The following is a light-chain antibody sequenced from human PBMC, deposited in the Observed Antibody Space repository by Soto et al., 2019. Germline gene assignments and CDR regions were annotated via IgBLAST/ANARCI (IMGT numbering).Light chain of an antibody. CDR3: QQSHSTPHS. CDR1: QSVLTY. V-gene: IGKV1-39*01. CDR2: GAS. Sequence: DIQMTQSPSSLSASVGDRVTITCRASQSVLTYLNWYQHKPGTAPRLLIYGASYLQSGLPPRFSGSGSGTDFTLTTSSLQPDDLATYCWQQSHSTPHSFGQGTKLEIK. J-gene: IGKJ2*03.